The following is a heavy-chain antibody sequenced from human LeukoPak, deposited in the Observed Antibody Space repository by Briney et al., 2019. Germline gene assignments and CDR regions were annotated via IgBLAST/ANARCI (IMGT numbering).Heavy chain of an antibody. CDR3: AKDSAKKYDDY. CDR2: ISGSGSNT. D-gene: IGHD2/OR15-2a*01. Sequence: GGSLRLSCAASGFTFSTYAMNWVRQAPGKGLEWVSVISGSGSNTYYADSVKGRFTISRDNSKNTLYLQMNSLRAEDTAVYYCAKDSAKKYDDYWGQGTLVTVSS. CDR1: GFTFSTYA. V-gene: IGHV3-23*01. J-gene: IGHJ4*02.